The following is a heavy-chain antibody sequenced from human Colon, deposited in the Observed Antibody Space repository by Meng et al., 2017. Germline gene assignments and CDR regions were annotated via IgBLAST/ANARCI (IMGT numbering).Heavy chain of an antibody. D-gene: IGHD4-17*01. V-gene: IGHV4-30-4*01. CDR2: IYYSGST. CDR3: ARGPTTYFDY. CDR1: GGYISRGDYS. Sequence: VHLQGSGPGRVEPSQTLPRTCHVPGGYISRGDYSRSWIRQPPGKGLERIGYIYYSGSTYYNPSLKSRVTISVDTSKNQFSLKLSSVTAADTAVYYCARGPTTYFDYWGQGTLVTVSS. J-gene: IGHJ4*02.